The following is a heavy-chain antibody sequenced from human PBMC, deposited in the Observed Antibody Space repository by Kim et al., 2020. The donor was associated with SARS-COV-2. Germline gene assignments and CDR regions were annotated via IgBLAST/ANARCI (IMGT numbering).Heavy chain of an antibody. D-gene: IGHD1-1*01. J-gene: IGHJ4*02. CDR1: GFGFSNFP. CDR2: IRASGGPT. Sequence: GGSLRLSCAASGFGFSNFPMSWVRQAPGRGLEWVSAIRASGGPTYYTPSVRGRLTYSRDNSENTLLLQMSSLVVDDTAVYYCAKEMEVGLSTVDYWGQGVLVIVSS. CDR3: AKEMEVGLSTVDY. V-gene: IGHV3-23*01.